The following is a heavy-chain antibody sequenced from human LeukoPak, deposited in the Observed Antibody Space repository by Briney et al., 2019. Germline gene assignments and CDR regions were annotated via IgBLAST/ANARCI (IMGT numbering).Heavy chain of an antibody. CDR2: ISSSSTI. CDR3: ARDRGQYYDILTGYYPQGSFDY. D-gene: IGHD3-9*01. J-gene: IGHJ4*02. V-gene: IGHV3-48*02. Sequence: QPGGSLRLSCAASGFTFSSYSMNWVRQAPGKGLEWVSYISSSSTIYYADSVKGRFTISRDNAKNSLYLQMNSLRDEDTAVYYRARDRGQYYDILTGYYPQGSFDYWGQGTLVTVSS. CDR1: GFTFSSYS.